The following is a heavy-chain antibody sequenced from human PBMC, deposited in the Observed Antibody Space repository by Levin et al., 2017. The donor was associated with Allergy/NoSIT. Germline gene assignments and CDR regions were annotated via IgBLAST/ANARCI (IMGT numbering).Heavy chain of an antibody. CDR2: IYSGGTT. D-gene: IGHD6-25*01. CDR1: GLTVSSNS. CDR3: ASNTDNFHTSGYSFVH. J-gene: IGHJ4*02. V-gene: IGHV3-53*01. Sequence: GGSLRLSCAASGLTVSSNSMSWVRQAPGKGLEWASVIYSGGTTSYADSVKGRFTISRDSSTNTVYLQMNSLRAEDTAVYYCASNTDNFHTSGYSFVHWSQGTPVTVSS.